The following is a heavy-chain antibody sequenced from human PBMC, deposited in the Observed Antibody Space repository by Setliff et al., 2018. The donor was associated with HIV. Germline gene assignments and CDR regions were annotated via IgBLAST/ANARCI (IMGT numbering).Heavy chain of an antibody. CDR2: IYWDDDK. Sequence: ESGPTLVNPTQTLTLTCTFSGFSLSTSGVCVGWIRQPPGKALEWLALIYWDDDKRYSPSLKSRLTITKDTSKNQVVLTMTNMDPVDTATYYCARILQDPFSHFYYYFYMDVWGKGTTVTV. V-gene: IGHV2-5*02. CDR1: GFSLSTSGVC. J-gene: IGHJ6*03. CDR3: ARILQDPFSHFYYYFYMDV. D-gene: IGHD3-3*02.